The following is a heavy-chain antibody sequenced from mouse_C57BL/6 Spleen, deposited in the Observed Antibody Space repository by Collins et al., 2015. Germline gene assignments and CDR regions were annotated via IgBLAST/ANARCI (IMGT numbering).Heavy chain of an antibody. J-gene: IGHJ2*01. CDR1: GYAFSSSW. CDR2: IYPGDGDT. Sequence: QVQLQQSGPELVKPGASVKISCKASGYAFSSSWMNWVKQRPGQGLEWIGRIYPGDGDTNYNGKFKGKATLTADKSSSTAYMQLSSLTSVDSAVYFCARGDYEENYFDYWGQGTTLTVSS. D-gene: IGHD2-4*01. CDR3: ARGDYEENYFDY. V-gene: IGHV1-82*01.